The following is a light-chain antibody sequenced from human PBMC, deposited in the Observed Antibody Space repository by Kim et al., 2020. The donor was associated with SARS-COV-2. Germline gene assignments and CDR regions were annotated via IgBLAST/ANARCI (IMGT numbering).Light chain of an antibody. Sequence: SASVGDRVTITCRASQGISSYLAWFQQKPGQVPKRLIYAASTLQSGVPSRFSGSGSGTEFTLTISSLQPEDFATYYCLQHASYPLTFGGGTKVEI. V-gene: IGKV1-17*03. CDR1: QGISSY. CDR2: AAS. CDR3: LQHASYPLT. J-gene: IGKJ4*01.